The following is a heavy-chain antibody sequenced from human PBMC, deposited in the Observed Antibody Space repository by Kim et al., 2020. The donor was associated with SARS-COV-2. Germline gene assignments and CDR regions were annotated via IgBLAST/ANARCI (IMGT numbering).Heavy chain of an antibody. CDR2: SGNKASSHAT. J-gene: IGHJ3*02. CDR1: RFSLSDHY. V-gene: IGHV3-72*01. Sequence: GGSLRLSCVTSRFSLSDHYIDWVRQGPGKGLEWVGRSGNKASSHATEYAASVRDRFIISRDDSRNSLYLQMNSLKTEDTAVYFCCRGYSGGPIYAFDIWGQGTRVTVSS. D-gene: IGHD6-19*01. CDR3: CRGYSGGPIYAFDI.